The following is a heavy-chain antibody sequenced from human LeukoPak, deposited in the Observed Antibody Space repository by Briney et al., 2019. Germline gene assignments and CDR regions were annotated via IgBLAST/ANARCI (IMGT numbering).Heavy chain of an antibody. J-gene: IGHJ4*02. Sequence: GASVKVSCKASGYSSTSYGISWVRRAPGQGLEWMGWISGYNGNTDYAQKFQGRVTMTTDTSTSTAYMELRSLRSDDTAVYFCARDARFGELDYWGQGTLVTVSS. CDR1: GYSSTSYG. D-gene: IGHD3-10*01. V-gene: IGHV1-18*01. CDR2: ISGYNGNT. CDR3: ARDARFGELDY.